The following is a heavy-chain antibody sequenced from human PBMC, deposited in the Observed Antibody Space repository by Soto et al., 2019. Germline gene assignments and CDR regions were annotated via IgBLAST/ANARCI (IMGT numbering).Heavy chain of an antibody. CDR1: GFTFSDYY. V-gene: IGHV3-11*06. Sequence: QVQLVESGGGLVKPGGSLRLSCAASGFTFSDYYMSWVRQAPGKGLEWVSYISSISTYANYAVSVKGRFTISRDNAKNSLDLQMNSLRDDDTALYYCVRLADCSNNICSYGMDVWGQGTTVTVSS. D-gene: IGHD4-4*01. CDR2: ISSISTYA. J-gene: IGHJ6*02. CDR3: VRLADCSNNICSYGMDV.